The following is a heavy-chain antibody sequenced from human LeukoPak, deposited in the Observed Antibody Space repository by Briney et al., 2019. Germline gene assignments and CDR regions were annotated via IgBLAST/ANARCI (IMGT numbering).Heavy chain of an antibody. CDR3: ARDPGNYYGMDV. D-gene: IGHD2/OR15-2a*01. J-gene: IGHJ6*02. CDR2: ISSSSGYI. Sequence: GGSLRLSCAASGFIFSSYSMNWVRQAPGKGLEWVSFISSSSGYIYYADSVKGRLTISRDNAKNSLHLQMNGLRAEDTAVYYCARDPGNYYGMDVWGQGTTVTVSS. V-gene: IGHV3-21*01. CDR1: GFIFSSYS.